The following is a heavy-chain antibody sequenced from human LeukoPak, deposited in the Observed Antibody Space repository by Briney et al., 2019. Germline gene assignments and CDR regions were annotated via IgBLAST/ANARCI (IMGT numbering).Heavy chain of an antibody. J-gene: IGHJ5*02. CDR2: IYHSGSS. V-gene: IGHV4-30-2*01. Sequence: SETLSLTCTVSGGSISSGGYYWSWIRQPPGKGLEWIGYIYHSGSSYYNPSLKSRVTISVDRSKNQFSLKLSSVTAADTAVYYCARVVPPDIVVVPAANWFDPWGQGTLVTVSS. CDR3: ARVVPPDIVVVPAANWFDP. CDR1: GGSISSGGYY. D-gene: IGHD2-2*01.